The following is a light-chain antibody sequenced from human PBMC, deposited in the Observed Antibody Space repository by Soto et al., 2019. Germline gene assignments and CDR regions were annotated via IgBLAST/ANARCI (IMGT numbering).Light chain of an antibody. CDR2: GAS. CDR1: QTIRKS. CDR3: QQANSFPLT. J-gene: IGKJ4*01. Sequence: IQMTQSPSSLSASVGDTISITCRSFQTIRKSLNWYQKRPGKAPKLLIFGASSLHNGVPPRFSGLGSGTDFTLTISSLQPEDFATYYCQQANSFPLTFGGGTKVDIK. V-gene: IGKV1-39*01.